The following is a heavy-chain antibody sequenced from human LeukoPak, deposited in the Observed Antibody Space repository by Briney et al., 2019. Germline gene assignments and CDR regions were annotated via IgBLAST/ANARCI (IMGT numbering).Heavy chain of an antibody. CDR1: GFTFSSYS. Sequence: GGSLRLSRAASGFTFSSYSMNWVRQAPGKGLEWVSSISSSSSYIYYADSVKGRFTISRDNAKNSLYLQMNSLRAEDTAVYYCARDGNLEQWLAYFDYWGQGTLVTVSS. CDR2: ISSSSSYI. J-gene: IGHJ4*02. V-gene: IGHV3-21*01. CDR3: ARDGNLEQWLAYFDY. D-gene: IGHD6-19*01.